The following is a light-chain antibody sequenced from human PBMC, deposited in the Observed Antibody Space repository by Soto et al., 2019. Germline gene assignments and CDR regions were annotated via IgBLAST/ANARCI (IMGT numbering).Light chain of an antibody. J-gene: IGKJ4*01. CDR3: QQSDNWPLT. V-gene: IGKV3-11*01. Sequence: EVVLTQSPGTLSLSPGERATLSCRASQSVSSFLAWYQQKPGKAPRLLIYDASRRATGIPARFSGSGSGTDFTLTISSLEPEDFAVYYCQQSDNWPLTFGAGTRVDVK. CDR2: DAS. CDR1: QSVSSF.